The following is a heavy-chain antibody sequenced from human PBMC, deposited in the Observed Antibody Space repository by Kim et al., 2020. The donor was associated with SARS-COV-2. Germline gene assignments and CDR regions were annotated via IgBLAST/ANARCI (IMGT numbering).Heavy chain of an antibody. J-gene: IGHJ4*02. Sequence: YADSVQGRFTISRDNAKTALNLEMNSLRAEDTALYYWSRVTTITAPFYDYWGRGTLVTVSS. V-gene: IGHV3-23*01. D-gene: IGHD4-4*01. CDR3: SRVTTITAPFYDY.